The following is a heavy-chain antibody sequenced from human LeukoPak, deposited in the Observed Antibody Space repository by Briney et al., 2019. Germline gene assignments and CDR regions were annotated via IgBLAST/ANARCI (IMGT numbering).Heavy chain of an antibody. J-gene: IGHJ6*02. D-gene: IGHD6-19*01. Sequence: PGGSLRLSCAASGFTFSSYGMHWVRQAPGKGLEWVSSISSSSSYIYYAGSVKGRFTISRDNAKNSLYLQMNSLRAEDTAVYYCARGSSGWSLRGYGMDVWGQGTTVTVSS. CDR1: GFTFSSYG. V-gene: IGHV3-21*01. CDR3: ARGSSGWSLRGYGMDV. CDR2: ISSSSSYI.